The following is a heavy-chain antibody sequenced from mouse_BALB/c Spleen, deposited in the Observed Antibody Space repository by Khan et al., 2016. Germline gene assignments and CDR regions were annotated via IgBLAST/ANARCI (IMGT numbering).Heavy chain of an antibody. D-gene: IGHD2-1*01. CDR1: GYSFTSGYS. J-gene: IGHJ3*01. CDR3: AINYYGTY. Sequence: EVQLVESGPDLVKPSQSLTLSCTVTGYSFTSGYSWHLIRHSPGNILEWMCFIHYSGSTNYNPSLKSRISITRDTSKNQFFLQLNSVTTEDTATYYCAINYYGTYWGQGTLVTVSA. CDR2: IHYSGST. V-gene: IGHV3-1*02.